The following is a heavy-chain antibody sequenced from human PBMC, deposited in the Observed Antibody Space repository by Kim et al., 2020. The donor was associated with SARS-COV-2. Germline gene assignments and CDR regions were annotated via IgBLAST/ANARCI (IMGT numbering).Heavy chain of an antibody. V-gene: IGHV3-15*01. Sequence: GGSLRLSCAASGFTFSNAWMSWVRQAPGKGLEWVGRIKSKTDGGTTDYAAPVKGRFTISRDDSKNTLYLQMNSLKTEDTAVYYCTTVDSGYDYYYYGMDVWGQGTTVTVSS. D-gene: IGHD5-12*01. J-gene: IGHJ6*02. CDR3: TTVDSGYDYYYYGMDV. CDR2: IKSKTDGGTT. CDR1: GFTFSNAW.